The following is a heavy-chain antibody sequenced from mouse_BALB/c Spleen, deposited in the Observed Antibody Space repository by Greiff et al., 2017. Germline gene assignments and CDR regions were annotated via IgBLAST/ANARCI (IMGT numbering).Heavy chain of an antibody. V-gene: IGHV1-54*03. CDR1: GYAFTNYL. D-gene: IGHD2-3*01. CDR2: INPGSGGT. Sequence: QVQLQQSGAELVRPGTSVKVSCKASGYAFTNYLIEWVKQRPGQGLEWIGVINPGSGGTNYNEKFKGKATLTADKSSSTAYMQLSSLTSDDSAVYFCARDDGYPAWFAYWGQGTLVTVSA. J-gene: IGHJ3*01. CDR3: ARDDGYPAWFAY.